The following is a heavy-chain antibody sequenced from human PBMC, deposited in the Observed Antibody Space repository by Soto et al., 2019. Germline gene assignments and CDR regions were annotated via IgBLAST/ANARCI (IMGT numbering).Heavy chain of an antibody. CDR1: GGSISSSNW. D-gene: IGHD3-16*02. CDR2: IYHTGST. J-gene: IGHJ4*02. V-gene: IGHV4-4*02. Sequence: QVQLQESGPGLVKPSGTLSLTCAVSGGSISSSNWWNWVRQPPGKGLEWIGEIYHTGSTNYNPSLKRRLTISLDRSKNQFALKLSSVTAADTAVYYCAREADYVWGSYRPRGGFDSWGQGTLVTVSS. CDR3: AREADYVWGSYRPRGGFDS.